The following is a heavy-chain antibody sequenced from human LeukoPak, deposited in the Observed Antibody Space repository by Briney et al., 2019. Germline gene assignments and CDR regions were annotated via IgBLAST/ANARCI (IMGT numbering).Heavy chain of an antibody. D-gene: IGHD5-12*01. Sequence: SETLSLTCTVPGGSISSYYWSWIRQPAGKGMEWSGRIYTSGSTNYNPSLKSRVTMSVDTSKNQFSLKLSSVTAADTAVYYCARDLNWYSGYLFDYWGQGALVTVSS. V-gene: IGHV4-4*07. J-gene: IGHJ4*02. CDR3: ARDLNWYSGYLFDY. CDR2: IYTSGST. CDR1: GGSISSYY.